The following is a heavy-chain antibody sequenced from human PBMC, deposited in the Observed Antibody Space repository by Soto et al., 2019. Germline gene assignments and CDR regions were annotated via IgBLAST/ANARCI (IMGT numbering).Heavy chain of an antibody. Sequence: ASVKVSCKASGYTFTSYALHWVRQAPGQRLEWMGWINTDNGNTKYSQKFQGRVTISRDTSASTAYMELSSLRSEDTAVYYCARLRYCSGSSCYSFDYWGQGALVTVSS. V-gene: IGHV1-3*04. J-gene: IGHJ4*02. D-gene: IGHD2-15*01. CDR1: GYTFTSYA. CDR3: ARLRYCSGSSCYSFDY. CDR2: INTDNGNT.